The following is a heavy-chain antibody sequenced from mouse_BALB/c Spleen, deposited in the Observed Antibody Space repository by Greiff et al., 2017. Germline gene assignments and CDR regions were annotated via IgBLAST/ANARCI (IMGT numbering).Heavy chain of an antibody. Sequence: QVQLQQPGAELAKPGASVKMSCKASGYTFTSYWMHWVKQRPGQGLEWIGYINPSTGYTEYNQKFKDKATLTADKSSSTAYMQLSSLTSEDSAVYYCANYFDYWGQGTTLTVSS. CDR3: ANYFDY. V-gene: IGHV1-7*01. J-gene: IGHJ2*01. CDR1: GYTFTSYW. CDR2: INPSTGYT.